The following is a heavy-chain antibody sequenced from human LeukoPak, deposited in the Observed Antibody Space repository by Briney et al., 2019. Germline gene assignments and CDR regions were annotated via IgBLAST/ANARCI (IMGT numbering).Heavy chain of an antibody. Sequence: TGGSLRLSCAASGFTFGSYEMNWVRQAPGKGLEWVSYISSSGSTIYYADSVKGRFTISRDNAKNSLYLQMNSLRAEDTAVYYCARVKYGSGSDDYWGQGTLVTVSS. CDR3: ARVKYGSGSDDY. CDR2: ISSSGSTI. J-gene: IGHJ4*02. V-gene: IGHV3-48*03. CDR1: GFTFGSYE. D-gene: IGHD3-10*01.